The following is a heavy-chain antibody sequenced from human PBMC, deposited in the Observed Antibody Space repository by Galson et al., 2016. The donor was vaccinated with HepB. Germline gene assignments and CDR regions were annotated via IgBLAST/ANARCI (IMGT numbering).Heavy chain of an antibody. J-gene: IGHJ6*04. CDR1: GYTFTSYG. V-gene: IGHV1-18*01. CDR2: ISAYNGNT. D-gene: IGHD3/OR15-3a*01. CDR3: ARDYLRRTSYRGGMDG. Sequence: SVKVSCKASGYTFTSYGISWVRQAPGQGLEWMGWISAYNGNTNYAQKLQGRVTMTTDTSTSTAYMELRSLRSDDTTVYYCARDYLRRTSYRGGMDGWGKGTTVTVSS.